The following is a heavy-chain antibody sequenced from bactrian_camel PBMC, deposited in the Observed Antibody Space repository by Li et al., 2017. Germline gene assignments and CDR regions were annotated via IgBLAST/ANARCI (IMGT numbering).Heavy chain of an antibody. D-gene: IGHD6*01. J-gene: IGHJ4*01. CDR2: AASSGTT. V-gene: IGHV3S53*01. Sequence: HVQLVESGGVSVQAGGSLKLSCRVSGSPDSAYVMGWFRQGPGKEREGVAAKYTSAASSGTTYYADSVKGRFTISKDDRARAVYLEMTNLAPADTAMYYCGGAVSCASIGSSSGRPLRAEGRGTQVTVS. CDR1: GSPDSAYV.